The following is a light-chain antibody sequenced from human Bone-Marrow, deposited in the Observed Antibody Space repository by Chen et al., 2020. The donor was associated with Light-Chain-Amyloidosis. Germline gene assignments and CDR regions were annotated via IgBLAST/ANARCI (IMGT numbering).Light chain of an antibody. V-gene: IGLV3-25*03. CDR1: DLPMKY. CDR3: QSADSSGTYEVI. CDR2: RDT. J-gene: IGLJ2*01. Sequence: SYELTQPPSVSVSPGQTARITCSGDDLPMKYAYWYQQKPGQAPVLVIHRDTERPSGISERFSGSSSGPTATLTISGVQAEDEADYHCQSADSSGTYEVIFGRGTKLPV.